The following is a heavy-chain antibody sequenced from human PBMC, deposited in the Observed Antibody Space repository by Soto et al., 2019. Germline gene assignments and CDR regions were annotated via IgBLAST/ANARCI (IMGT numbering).Heavy chain of an antibody. V-gene: IGHV3-30*18. CDR2: ISYDGSNK. CDR1: GFTFSSYG. Sequence: GGSLRLSCAASGFTFSSYGMHWVRQAPGKGLEWVAVISYDGSNKYYADSVKGRFTISRDNSKNTLYLQMNSLRAEDTAVYYCAKDTGRCSTSCYGPDYWGQGTLVTVSS. D-gene: IGHD2-2*01. CDR3: AKDTGRCSTSCYGPDY. J-gene: IGHJ4*02.